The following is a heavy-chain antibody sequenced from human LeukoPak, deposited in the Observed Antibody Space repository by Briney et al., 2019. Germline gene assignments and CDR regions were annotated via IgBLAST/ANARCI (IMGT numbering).Heavy chain of an antibody. D-gene: IGHD3-10*01. CDR3: AKVRFGVTARYYFDY. CDR2: IRSKANSYET. V-gene: IGHV3-73*01. Sequence: GGSLRLSCAASGFTFSESAMHWVRQASGKGLEWVGRIRSKANSYETQYAASLKGRFTISRDDPKNTAYLQMNSLRAEDTAVYYCAKVRFGVTARYYFDYWGQGTLVTVSS. J-gene: IGHJ4*02. CDR1: GFTFSESA.